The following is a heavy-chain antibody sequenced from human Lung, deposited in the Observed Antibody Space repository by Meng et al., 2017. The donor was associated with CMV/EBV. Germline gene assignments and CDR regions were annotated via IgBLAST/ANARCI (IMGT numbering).Heavy chain of an antibody. CDR1: GGSISSGDYY. CDR3: ARGNWNDAFVLDY. CDR2: IYYSGST. V-gene: IGHV4-30-4*08. Sequence: TLSLXCTVSGGSISSGDYYWSWIRQPPGKGLEWIGYIYYSGSTYYNPSLKSRVNISVDTSKNQFSLKLSSVTAADTAVYYCARGNWNDAFVLDYWGQGTLVTVSS. J-gene: IGHJ4*02. D-gene: IGHD1-1*01.